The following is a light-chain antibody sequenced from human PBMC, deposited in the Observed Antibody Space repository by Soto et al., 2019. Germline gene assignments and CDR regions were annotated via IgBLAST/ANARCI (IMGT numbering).Light chain of an antibody. CDR1: SSAVGGYNY. CDR3: SSYTSSSTYV. Sequence: QSALTQPASVSGSPGQSITISCTGTSSAVGGYNYVSWYQQHPGKAPKLMIYEVSNRPSGVSNRVSGSKSGNTASLTISGLQAEDEADYYCSSYTSSSTYVFGTGTKVTVL. CDR2: EVS. J-gene: IGLJ1*01. V-gene: IGLV2-14*01.